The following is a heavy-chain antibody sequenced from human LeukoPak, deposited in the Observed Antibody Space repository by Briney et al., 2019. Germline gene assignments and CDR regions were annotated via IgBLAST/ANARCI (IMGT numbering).Heavy chain of an antibody. Sequence: PGGSLRLSCTASGLSLNNYAMSWVRQVPGKGLEWIGHIYYSGSTNYNPSLKSRVTISVDTSKNEFSLKLSSVTAADTAVYYCARILSTGYPDYWGQGTLVTVSS. D-gene: IGHD2/OR15-2a*01. J-gene: IGHJ4*02. V-gene: IGHV4-59*01. CDR3: ARILSTGYPDY. CDR2: IYYSGST. CDR1: GLSLNNYA.